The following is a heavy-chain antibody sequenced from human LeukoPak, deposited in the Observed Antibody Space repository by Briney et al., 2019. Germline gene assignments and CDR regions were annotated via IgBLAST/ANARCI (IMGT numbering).Heavy chain of an antibody. Sequence: TGGSLRLSCAASGFTFSNYWMSWVRQAPGKGLQWVANIKQDGSEKYYVDSVKGRFTISRDNAKKSLYLQMNSLRAEDTAVYYCARDDCRNYEDFWGQGTLVTVSS. D-gene: IGHD1-7*01. V-gene: IGHV3-7*01. CDR1: GFTFSNYW. CDR3: ARDDCRNYEDF. J-gene: IGHJ4*02. CDR2: IKQDGSEK.